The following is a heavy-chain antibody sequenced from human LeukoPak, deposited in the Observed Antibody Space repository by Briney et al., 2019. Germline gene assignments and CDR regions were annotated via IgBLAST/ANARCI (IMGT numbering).Heavy chain of an antibody. CDR2: MKQYGSEK. CDR1: GFTFSSCW. CDR3: ARDPHGAFDI. J-gene: IGHJ3*02. Sequence: QPGGSLRLSCTASGFTFSSCWISWVRQAPRKGLEWVSNMKQYGSEKYYVDSVKGRFPISRDNAKNSLYLQMNSLRAEDTAVYYCARDPHGAFDIWGQGTMVTVSS. V-gene: IGHV3-7*01.